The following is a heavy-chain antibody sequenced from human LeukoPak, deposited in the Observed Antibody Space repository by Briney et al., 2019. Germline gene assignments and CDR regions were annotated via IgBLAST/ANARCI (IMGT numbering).Heavy chain of an antibody. CDR3: ARVAGVSQVRGVLRD. Sequence: ASVKVSCKASGYTFTSYAMNWVRQAPGQGLEWMGWINTNTGNPTYAQGFTGRFVFSLDTSVSTAYLQISSLKAEDTAVYYCARVAGVSQVRGVLRDGGQGTLVPSPQ. CDR1: GYTFTSYA. CDR2: INTNTGNP. D-gene: IGHD3-10*01. J-gene: IGHJ4*02. V-gene: IGHV7-4-1*02.